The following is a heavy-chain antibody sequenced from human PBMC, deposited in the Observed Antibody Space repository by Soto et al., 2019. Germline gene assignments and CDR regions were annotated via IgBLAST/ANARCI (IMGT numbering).Heavy chain of an antibody. V-gene: IGHV4-34*01. J-gene: IGHJ5*02. CDR3: ARGGPPTKKINWFDP. CDR2: INHSGST. CDR1: GVSFSGYY. Sequence: SVTLSLTCAVDGVSFSGYYWSWIRQPPGKGLEWIGEINHSGSTNYNPSLKSRVTISVDTSKNQFSLKLSSVTAADTAVYYCARGGPPTKKINWFDPWGQGTLVTVSS.